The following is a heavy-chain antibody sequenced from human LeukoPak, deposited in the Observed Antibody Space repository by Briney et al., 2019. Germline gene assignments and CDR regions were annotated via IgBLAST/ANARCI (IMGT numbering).Heavy chain of an antibody. CDR3: ARLGLYYYYYYMDV. CDR1: GGSISSSSYY. J-gene: IGHJ6*03. CDR2: IYYSGST. Sequence: SETLSLTCTVSGGSISSSSYYWGWIRQPPGKGLEWIGSIYYSGSTNYNPSLKSRVTISVDTSKNQFSLKLSSVTAADTAVYYCARLGLYYYYYYMDVWGKGTTVTVSS. D-gene: IGHD3-16*01. V-gene: IGHV4-39*07.